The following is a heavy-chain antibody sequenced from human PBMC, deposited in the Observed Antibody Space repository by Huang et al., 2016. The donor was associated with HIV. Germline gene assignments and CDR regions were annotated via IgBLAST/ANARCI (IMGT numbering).Heavy chain of an antibody. D-gene: IGHD3-3*01. CDR2: IRSKASGGTT. CDR3: TRENYDFWSGYYKYYFDY. V-gene: IGHV3-49*05. Sequence: EVQLVESGGGLVKPGRSLRLSCTASGFTFGDYAMSWFRQAPGKGLEGVGVIRSKASGGTTEYAAAVKGRFTISRDDSKSIAYLQMNSLKIEDTAVYYCTRENYDFWSGYYKYYFDYWGQGTLVTVSS. J-gene: IGHJ4*02. CDR1: GFTFGDYA.